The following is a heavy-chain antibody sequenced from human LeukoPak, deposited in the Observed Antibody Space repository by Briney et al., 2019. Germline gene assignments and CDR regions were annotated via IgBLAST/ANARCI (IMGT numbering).Heavy chain of an antibody. J-gene: IGHJ5*02. CDR3: ARFRSVTGNNWFDP. CDR1: GYSFTDYW. Sequence: GESLKISCKGFGYSFTDYWIAWVRQMPGKGLEWMGMIYPADSDTRYSTSFQGQVTISGDKSINTAYLQWSSLKASDSAMYYCARFRSVTGNNWFDPWGQGTLVTVSS. V-gene: IGHV5-51*01. D-gene: IGHD6-19*01. CDR2: IYPADSDT.